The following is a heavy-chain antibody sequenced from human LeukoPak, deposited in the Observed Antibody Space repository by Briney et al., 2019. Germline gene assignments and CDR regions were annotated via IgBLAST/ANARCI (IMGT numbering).Heavy chain of an antibody. CDR1: GFTFRDYY. V-gene: IGHV3-11*01. CDR3: ARAGRFSYPLYGMDV. J-gene: IGHJ6*02. CDR2: ISSCGSTI. Sequence: PGGSLRLSCAASGFTFRDYYMSWIRQAPGKGLEWVSYISSCGSTIYYADSVKGRFTISRDNAKNSLYLQMNSLRAEDTAVYYCARAGRFSYPLYGMDVWGQGTTVTVSS.